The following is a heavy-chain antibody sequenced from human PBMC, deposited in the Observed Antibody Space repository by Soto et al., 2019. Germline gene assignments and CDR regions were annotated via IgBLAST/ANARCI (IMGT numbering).Heavy chain of an antibody. CDR3: ARAGDCSSTSCYSSMKGYYYYGMDV. V-gene: IGHV3-30-3*01. J-gene: IGHJ6*02. D-gene: IGHD2-2*02. CDR1: GFTFSSYA. Sequence: XGSLRLSCAAAGFTFSSYAMHWVRQAPGKGLDWVAVISYDGSNKYYADSVKGRFTISRDNSKNTLYLQMNSLRAEDTAVYYCARAGDCSSTSCYSSMKGYYYYGMDVWGQGATVTVSS. CDR2: ISYDGSNK.